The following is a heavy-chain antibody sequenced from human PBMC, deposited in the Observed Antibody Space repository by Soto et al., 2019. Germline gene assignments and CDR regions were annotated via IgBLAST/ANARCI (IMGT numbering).Heavy chain of an antibody. CDR1: GFTFSSYA. Sequence: EVQLLESGGGLVQPGGSLRLSCAASGFTFSSYAMSWVRQAPGKGLEWVSAISGSGSSTYYADSVKGRFTISRDNSKNTLYLQMNSLRAEDTAVYYCAAGGGSCPGESTGYYGMDVWGQGTTVTVSS. J-gene: IGHJ6*02. D-gene: IGHD2-15*01. V-gene: IGHV3-23*01. CDR3: AAGGGSCPGESTGYYGMDV. CDR2: ISGSGSST.